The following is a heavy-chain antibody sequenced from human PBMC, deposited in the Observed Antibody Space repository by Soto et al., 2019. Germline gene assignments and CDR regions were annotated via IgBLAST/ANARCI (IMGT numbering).Heavy chain of an antibody. CDR3: ARDRGGAAFDI. D-gene: IGHD3-10*01. Sequence: GGSLRLSCAASGFIISSNYMTWVRQAPGKGLDWVSIIYSAGETFYADSVKGRFTISRHNSENTLYLQMNSLRSEDTAVYYCARDRGGAAFDIWGQGTMVTVSS. CDR1: GFIISSNY. V-gene: IGHV3-53*04. CDR2: IYSAGET. J-gene: IGHJ3*02.